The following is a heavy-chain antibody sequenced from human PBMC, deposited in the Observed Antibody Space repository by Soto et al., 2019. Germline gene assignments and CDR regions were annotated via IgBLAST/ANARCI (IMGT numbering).Heavy chain of an antibody. J-gene: IGHJ4*02. D-gene: IGHD2-21*02. V-gene: IGHV1-3*01. CDR1: GYTFTVYA. CDR2: IIPILGIA. CDR3: ARSIVVVTALDY. Sequence: ASVKVSCKASGYTFTVYAMHWVRQAPGQRLEWMGRIIPILGIANYAQKFQGRVTITRDTSASTAYMELSSLRSEDTAVYYCARSIVVVTALDYWGQGTLVTVSS.